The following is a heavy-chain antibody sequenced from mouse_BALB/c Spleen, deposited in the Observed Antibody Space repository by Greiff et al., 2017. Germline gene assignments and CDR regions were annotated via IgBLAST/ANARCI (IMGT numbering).Heavy chain of an antibody. D-gene: IGHD1-1*01. Sequence: VQLQQSGAELVRPGTSVKVSCKASGYAFNNYLIEWVKQRPGQGLEWIGVINPGSGGTNYNEKFKGKATLTADKSSSTAYMQLSSLTSDDSAVYFCARSGGSSLYYYAMDYWGQGTSVTVSS. V-gene: IGHV1-54*01. J-gene: IGHJ4*01. CDR2: INPGSGGT. CDR1: GYAFNNYL. CDR3: ARSGGSSLYYYAMDY.